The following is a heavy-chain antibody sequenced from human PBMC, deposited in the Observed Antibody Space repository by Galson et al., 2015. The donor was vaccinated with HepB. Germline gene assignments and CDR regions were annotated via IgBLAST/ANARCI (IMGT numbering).Heavy chain of an antibody. CDR1: GSTFTSYA. D-gene: IGHD2-15*01. J-gene: IGHJ4*02. Sequence: SLRLSCAASGSTFTSYAMNWVRQAPGRGLEWVSGISGSGLSTYYAESVKGRFTISRDNSKKMLYLQMNSLRAEDTAVYYCAKGVIAVVGAPSWGQGTLVTVSS. V-gene: IGHV3-23*01. CDR3: AKGVIAVVGAPS. CDR2: ISGSGLST.